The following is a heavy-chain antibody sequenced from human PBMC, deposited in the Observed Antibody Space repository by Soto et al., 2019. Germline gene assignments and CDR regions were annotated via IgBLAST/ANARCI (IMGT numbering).Heavy chain of an antibody. D-gene: IGHD2-2*01. J-gene: IGHJ4*02. V-gene: IGHV3-21*02. CDR1: GFTFTTYT. CDR3: ARDFVVVPAAIGDY. CDR2: ISGSSDNI. Sequence: EVQLVESGGALVKPGGSLRLSCAASGFTFTTYTMNWFRQAPGKGLEWVSSISGSSDNIYYADSVQGRFTISRDNAKTSLYLQMDSLRAEDTAVYYCARDFVVVPAAIGDYWGPGTLVTVSS.